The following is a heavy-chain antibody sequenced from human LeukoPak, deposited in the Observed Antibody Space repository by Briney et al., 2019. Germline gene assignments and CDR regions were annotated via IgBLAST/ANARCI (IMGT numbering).Heavy chain of an antibody. CDR1: GFTVSSTY. Sequence: QPGGSLRLSCAASGFTVSSTYMSWVRQAPGKGLEWVSVIYSGGNIYHIESVKGRFTISRDTSKNTLYLQMNSLRAEDTAVYFCAGRHCSGGGCYFAGADPFDYWGQGTLVTVSS. D-gene: IGHD2-15*01. V-gene: IGHV3-53*01. CDR3: AGRHCSGGGCYFAGADPFDY. CDR2: IYSGGNI. J-gene: IGHJ4*02.